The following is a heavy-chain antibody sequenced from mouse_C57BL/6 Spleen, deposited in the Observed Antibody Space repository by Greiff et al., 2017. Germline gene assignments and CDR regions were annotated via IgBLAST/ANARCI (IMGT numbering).Heavy chain of an antibody. Sequence: EVQLQQSGPVLVKPGASVTMSCKASGYTFTDYYMNWVKQSHGKSLEWIGVINPYNGGTSYNQKFKGKATLTVDKSSSTAYMELNSLTSEDSAVYYCASYGSPWYFDVWGKGTTVTVSA. CDR1: GYTFTDYY. CDR2: INPYNGGT. D-gene: IGHD1-1*01. CDR3: ASYGSPWYFDV. J-gene: IGHJ1*03. V-gene: IGHV1-19*01.